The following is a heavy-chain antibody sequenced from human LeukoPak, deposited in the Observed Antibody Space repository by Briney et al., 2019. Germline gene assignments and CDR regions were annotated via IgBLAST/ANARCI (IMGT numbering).Heavy chain of an antibody. CDR3: ATIPRAVNTSMVIFGY. D-gene: IGHD5-18*01. CDR1: GLTFSTYW. J-gene: IGHJ4*02. CDR2: INSDGSDI. Sequence: GGSLRLSCAASGLTFSTYWMHWVRQAPGKGLVWVSRINSDGSDITYADSVKGRFTISRDNAKNTLFLQMNSLRAEDTAMYYCATIPRAVNTSMVIFGYWGQGTLVTVSS. V-gene: IGHV3-74*01.